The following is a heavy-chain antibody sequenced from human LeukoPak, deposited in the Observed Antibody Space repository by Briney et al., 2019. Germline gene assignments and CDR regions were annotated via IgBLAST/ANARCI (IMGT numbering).Heavy chain of an antibody. J-gene: IGHJ3*02. CDR1: GGSISSSSYY. CDR2: IYYSGST. CDR3: ARQKAAGIDAFDI. Sequence: SETLSLTCTVSGGSISSSSYYWSWIRQPPGKGLEWIGYIYYSGSTNYNPSLKSRVTISVDTSKNQFSLKLSSVTAADTAVYYCARQKAAGIDAFDIWGQGTMVTVSS. D-gene: IGHD6-13*01. V-gene: IGHV4-61*05.